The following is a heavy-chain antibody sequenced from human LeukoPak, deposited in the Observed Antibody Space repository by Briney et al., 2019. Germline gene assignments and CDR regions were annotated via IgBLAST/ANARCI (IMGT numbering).Heavy chain of an antibody. J-gene: IGHJ3*01. V-gene: IGHV3-7*01. Sequence: GGSLRLSCAASGFTFSNFWMSWVRQAPGKGLEWVANIKQDGSEKYYVASVKGRFTISRENAKNSVYLQRSRLRAEDTAIYSCARDHGGNQYWLTAFDVGGQGTMVTASS. CDR1: GFTFSNFW. D-gene: IGHD3-22*01. CDR2: IKQDGSEK. CDR3: ARDHGGNQYWLTAFDV.